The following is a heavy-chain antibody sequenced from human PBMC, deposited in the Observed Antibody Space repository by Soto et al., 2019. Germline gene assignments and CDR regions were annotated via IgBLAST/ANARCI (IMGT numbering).Heavy chain of an antibody. CDR2: ISSSGSTI. D-gene: IGHD6-19*01. CDR1: GFTFSSYE. V-gene: IGHV3-48*03. CDR3: ARDGAVAGYWYFDL. Sequence: QSGGSLRLSCAASGFTFSSYEMNWVRQAPGKGLEWVSYISSSGSTIYYADSVKGRFTISRDNAKNSLYLQMNSLRAEDTAVYYCARDGAVAGYWYFDLWGRGTLVTVSS. J-gene: IGHJ2*01.